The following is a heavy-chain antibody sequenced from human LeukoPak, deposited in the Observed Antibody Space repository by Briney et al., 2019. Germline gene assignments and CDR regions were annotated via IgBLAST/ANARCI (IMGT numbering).Heavy chain of an antibody. J-gene: IGHJ3*02. Sequence: PSETLSLTCAVYGGSFSGYYWSWIRQPPGKGLEWIGEINHSGSTNYNPSLKSRVTISVDTSKNQFSLKLSSVTAADTAVYYCARGAPRLLWFGELRSDAFDIWGQGTMVTVPS. D-gene: IGHD3-10*01. V-gene: IGHV4-34*01. CDR2: INHSGST. CDR1: GGSFSGYY. CDR3: ARGAPRLLWFGELRSDAFDI.